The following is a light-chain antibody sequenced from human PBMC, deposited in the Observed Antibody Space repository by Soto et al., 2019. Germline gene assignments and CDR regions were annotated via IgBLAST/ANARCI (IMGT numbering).Light chain of an antibody. CDR1: QSISSY. CDR2: AAS. V-gene: IGKV1-39*01. J-gene: IGKJ1*01. CDR3: QQSYSTPST. Sequence: DIQMTQSPSSLSAYVGDRVTITCRASQSISSYLNWYQQKPGKAPKLLIYAASSLKSGVASRLSGSGSGTDFTLTISSLQPEDFGTYCCQQSYSTPSTVGQGIKAEIK.